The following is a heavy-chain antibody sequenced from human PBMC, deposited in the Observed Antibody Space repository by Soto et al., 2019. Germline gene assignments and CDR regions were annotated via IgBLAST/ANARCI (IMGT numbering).Heavy chain of an antibody. V-gene: IGHV4-30-2*01. J-gene: IGHJ4*02. CDR2: IYHSGST. D-gene: IGHD4-17*01. CDR3: ARGPSYSDSYFDH. Sequence: SETLSLTCAVSGGSISSGGYSWSWIRQPPGKGLEWIGYIYHSGSTYYNPSLKSRVTISVDRSKNTVYLQMNSLRLEDTAVYYCARGPSYSDSYFDHWGQGTLVTVSS. CDR1: GGSISSGGYS.